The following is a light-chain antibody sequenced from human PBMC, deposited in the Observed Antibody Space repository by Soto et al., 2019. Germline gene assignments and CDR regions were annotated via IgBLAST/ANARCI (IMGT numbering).Light chain of an antibody. CDR2: EDN. CDR1: SGSIASNY. V-gene: IGLV6-57*04. Sequence: NFLLTQPHSVSESPGKTVTISCTRSSGSIASNYVQWYQQRPGSAPTTVIYEDNQRPSGVPDRFSGSIDSSSNSASLTISRLKTEDEADYYCQSYDSSNVVFGGETKVTVL. CDR3: QSYDSSNVV. J-gene: IGLJ2*01.